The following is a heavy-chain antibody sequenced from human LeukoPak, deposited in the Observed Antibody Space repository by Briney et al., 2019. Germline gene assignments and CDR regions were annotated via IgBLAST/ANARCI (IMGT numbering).Heavy chain of an antibody. CDR2: IYYSGST. CDR3: ARGVAFWSGYYNTPYYMDV. Sequence: GSLRLSCTVSGGSISSYYWSWIRQPPGKGLEWIGYIYYSGSTNYNPSLKSRVTISVDTSKNQFSLKLSSVTAADTAVYYCARGVAFWSGYYNTPYYMDVWGKGTTVTVSS. J-gene: IGHJ6*03. V-gene: IGHV4-59*01. CDR1: GGSISSYY. D-gene: IGHD3-3*01.